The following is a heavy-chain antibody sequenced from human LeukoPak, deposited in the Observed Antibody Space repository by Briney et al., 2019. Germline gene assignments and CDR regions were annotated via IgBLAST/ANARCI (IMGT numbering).Heavy chain of an antibody. Sequence: GASVKVSCKASGYTFGSYDINWVRKAAGQGLEWMGWMNPGSGNTGYAQKFQGRVTMTRDTSISTAYMELSGLRSEDTAAYYCARLSETAAYYYTTGYYYLGYWGQGTLVTVDS. J-gene: IGHJ4*02. V-gene: IGHV1-8*02. CDR2: MNPGSGNT. CDR3: ARLSETAAYYYTTGYYYLGY. CDR1: GYTFGSYD. D-gene: IGHD3-3*01.